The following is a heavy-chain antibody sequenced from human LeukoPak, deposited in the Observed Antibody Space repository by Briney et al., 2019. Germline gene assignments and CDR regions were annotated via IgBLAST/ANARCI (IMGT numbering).Heavy chain of an antibody. J-gene: IGHJ4*02. CDR1: GDSISSYY. CDR2: IYYSGST. V-gene: IGHV4-59*01. CDR3: ARVGSNWGHFDY. Sequence: PSETLSLTCTVSGDSISSYYWSWIRQPPGKGLEWIGYIYYSGSTNYNPSLKSRVTISVDTSKNQFSLKLSSVTAADTAVYYCARVGSNWGHFDYWGQGTLVTVSS. D-gene: IGHD7-27*01.